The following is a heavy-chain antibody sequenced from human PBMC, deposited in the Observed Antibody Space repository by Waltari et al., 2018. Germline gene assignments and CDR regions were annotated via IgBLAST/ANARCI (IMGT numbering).Heavy chain of an antibody. CDR3: AGFGPDDIVAAGTNYFDC. CDR1: GFSFSTYS. D-gene: IGHD6-13*01. V-gene: IGHV3-21*01. Sequence: EVQVVESGGGLVKPGGSLKLSCVASGFSFSTYSMNWVRQPPGKGLELVSSIGSKGNSGSIHYADSVKGRVTISRDNARNSLYLQMNGLRAEDTAMYYCAGFGPDDIVAAGTNYFDCWGQGTLVTVSS. CDR2: IGSKGNSGSI. J-gene: IGHJ4*02.